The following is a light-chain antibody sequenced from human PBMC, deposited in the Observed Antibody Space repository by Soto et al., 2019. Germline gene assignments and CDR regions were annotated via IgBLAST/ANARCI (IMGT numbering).Light chain of an antibody. J-gene: IGKJ4*01. CDR2: NTS. CDR1: QSLSRH. Sequence: EIVLTQSPATLSLSPGERATLSCRASQSLSRHLAWYQQIPGQAPRLLIYNTSNRATGIPARFSGSGSGTDFTLTISSLEPEDFAVYYCQQRGDWPPTFGEGTKVEIK. CDR3: QQRGDWPPT. V-gene: IGKV3-11*01.